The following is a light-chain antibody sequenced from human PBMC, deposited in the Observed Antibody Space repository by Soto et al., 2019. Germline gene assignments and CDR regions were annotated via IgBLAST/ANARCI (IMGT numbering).Light chain of an antibody. Sequence: QSVLSQPPSASGTPGQRVTISCSGSSSNIGRNYVYWYQQLPGTAPKLLIYSNNQRPSGVPDRFSGSKSGTSASLAISGLRSEDEADYYCAAWDNSLSGLWVFGGGTKLTVL. V-gene: IGLV1-47*02. CDR1: SSNIGRNY. J-gene: IGLJ3*02. CDR3: AAWDNSLSGLWV. CDR2: SNN.